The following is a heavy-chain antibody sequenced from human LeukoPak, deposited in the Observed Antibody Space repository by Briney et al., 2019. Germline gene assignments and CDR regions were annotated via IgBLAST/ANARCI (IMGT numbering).Heavy chain of an antibody. Sequence: SETLSLTYTVSGGSIRSSYYYWGWIRQPPGKGLEWIGSIYDSGSTYYNPSLKSRVTISVDTSKNQFSLKLSSVTAADTAVYYCASGSAEEWLSRAEYFQHWGQGTLVTVSS. J-gene: IGHJ1*01. CDR3: ASGSAEEWLSRAEYFQH. V-gene: IGHV4-39*07. CDR2: IYDSGST. CDR1: GGSIRSSYYY. D-gene: IGHD3-3*01.